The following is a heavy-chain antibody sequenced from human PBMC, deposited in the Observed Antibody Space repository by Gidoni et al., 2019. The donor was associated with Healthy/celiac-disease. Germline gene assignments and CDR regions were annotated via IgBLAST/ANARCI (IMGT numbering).Heavy chain of an antibody. CDR2: INPSGGST. Sequence: QVQLVQSGAEVKKPAASVKVSCMASGYTFTSYYMPWVRQAPGQGLEWMGIINPSGGSTSYAQKFQGRVTMTRDTSTSTVYMELSSLRSEDTAVYYCAFGWELPNRGFDYWGQGTLVTVSS. CDR1: GYTFTSYY. J-gene: IGHJ4*02. CDR3: AFGWELPNRGFDY. D-gene: IGHD1-26*01. V-gene: IGHV1-46*01.